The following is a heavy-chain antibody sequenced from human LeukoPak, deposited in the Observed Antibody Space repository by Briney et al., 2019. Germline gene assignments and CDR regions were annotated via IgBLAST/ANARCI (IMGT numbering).Heavy chain of an antibody. J-gene: IGHJ4*02. CDR2: INPNSGGT. D-gene: IGHD3-10*01. V-gene: IGHV1-2*02. CDR3: ARPVYRGYGSGSYLIFDY. Sequence: GASVKVSCKASGYTFTGYYMHWVRQAPGQGLEWMGWINPNSGGTNYAQKFQGRDTMTRDTSISTAYMELSRLRSDDTAVYYCARPVYRGYGSGSYLIFDYWGQGTLVTVSS. CDR1: GYTFTGYY.